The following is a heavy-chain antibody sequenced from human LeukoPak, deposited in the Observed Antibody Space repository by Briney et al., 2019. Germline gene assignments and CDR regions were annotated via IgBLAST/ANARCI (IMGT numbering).Heavy chain of an antibody. CDR3: ARGGLLGPDY. Sequence: GGSLRLSCAASGFTFSSYAMTWVRQAPGKGLRWVSTISDSGGSTYYADSVAGRFTISRGNSRDTLYLQMNSLRADDTAVYFCARGGLLGPDYWGQGTLVTVSS. CDR1: GFTFSSYA. D-gene: IGHD3-16*01. V-gene: IGHV3-23*01. CDR2: ISDSGGST. J-gene: IGHJ4*02.